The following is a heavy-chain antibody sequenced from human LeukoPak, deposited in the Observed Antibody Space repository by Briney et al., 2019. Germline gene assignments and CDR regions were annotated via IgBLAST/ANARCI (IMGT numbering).Heavy chain of an antibody. CDR2: IKSKTDGGTT. D-gene: IGHD6-13*01. CDR3: TTNSAAGNKYFQH. CDR1: GFTFSNAW. Sequence: GGSLRLSCAASGFTFSNAWMSWVRQAPGKGLEWVGRIKSKTDGGTTDYAALVKGRFTISRDDSKNTLYLQMNSLKTEDTAVYYCTTNSAAGNKYFQHWGQGTLVTVSS. J-gene: IGHJ1*01. V-gene: IGHV3-15*01.